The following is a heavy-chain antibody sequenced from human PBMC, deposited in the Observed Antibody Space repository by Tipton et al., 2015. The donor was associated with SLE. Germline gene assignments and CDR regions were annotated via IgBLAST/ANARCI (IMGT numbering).Heavy chain of an antibody. V-gene: IGHV4-39*07. D-gene: IGHD3-3*01. CDR1: GGSITRSGNY. CDR3: ARLLTIFGVVN. CDR2: IYFSGTT. Sequence: TLSLTCTVSGGSITRSGNYWGWIRQPPGKGLEWIGSIYFSGTTYYNPSPKSRVTISVDTSKNQFSLRLSSVTAADTAVYYCARLLTIFGVVNWGQGTLVTVSS. J-gene: IGHJ4*02.